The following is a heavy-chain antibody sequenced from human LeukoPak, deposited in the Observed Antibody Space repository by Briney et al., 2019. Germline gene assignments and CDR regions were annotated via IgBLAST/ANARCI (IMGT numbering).Heavy chain of an antibody. CDR1: GGSIGDYY. CDR3: AGGPEGMAAPPWFDP. J-gene: IGHJ5*02. CDR2: IYHSGSA. Sequence: PSETLSLTCNVSGGSIGDYYWSWIRQPPGKGLEWIGYIYHSGSANYKSSLKSRVTISLNMSKNHVSLKMRSVTAADTAVYYCAGGPEGMAAPPWFDPWGQGMLVTVSS. D-gene: IGHD6-13*01. V-gene: IGHV4-59*01.